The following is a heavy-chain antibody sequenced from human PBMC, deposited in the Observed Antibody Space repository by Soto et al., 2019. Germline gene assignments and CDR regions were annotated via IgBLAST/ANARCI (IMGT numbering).Heavy chain of an antibody. CDR3: AKDRRHDFWSGYQDY. V-gene: IGHV3-30*18. CDR2: ISTDGSNR. D-gene: IGHD3-3*01. J-gene: IGHJ4*02. CDR1: GFTFNTFG. Sequence: QVQLVESGGGVVQPGRSLRLSCAASGFTFNTFGMHWVRQAPGKGLEWVAVISTDGSNRFYAESVRGRFTISRDNSKNMLYLQVNSLRPEDTAVYYCAKDRRHDFWSGYQDYWGQGTLVTVSS.